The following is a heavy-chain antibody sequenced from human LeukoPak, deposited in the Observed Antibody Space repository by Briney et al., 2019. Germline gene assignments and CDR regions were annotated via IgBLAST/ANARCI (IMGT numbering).Heavy chain of an antibody. CDR1: GYIFTYYW. Sequence: GESLKISCQGAGYIFTYYWIAWVRPMPGKGLEWMGIIYPGPGDSDITYSPSFQGQVTISVDKSITTAYLQWSSLKASDTAMYYCARQSDGGGSYPGYWGQGTLVTVSS. CDR2: IYPGPGDSDI. CDR3: ARQSDGGGSYPGY. J-gene: IGHJ4*02. V-gene: IGHV5-51*01. D-gene: IGHD3-16*01.